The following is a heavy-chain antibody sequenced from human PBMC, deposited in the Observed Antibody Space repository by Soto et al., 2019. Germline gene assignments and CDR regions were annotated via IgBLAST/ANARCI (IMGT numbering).Heavy chain of an antibody. V-gene: IGHV1-18*01. D-gene: IGHD1-1*01. Sequence: QVHLVQSGAEVTKPGASVKVSCKGSGYGFTTYGITWVRQAPGQGLEWMEWISAHNGNTNYAQKLQGRVTVTRDTSTSTAYMELRSLRSDDTAVYYCARGRYGDYWGQGALVTVSS. J-gene: IGHJ4*02. CDR1: GYGFTTYG. CDR2: ISAHNGNT. CDR3: ARGRYGDY.